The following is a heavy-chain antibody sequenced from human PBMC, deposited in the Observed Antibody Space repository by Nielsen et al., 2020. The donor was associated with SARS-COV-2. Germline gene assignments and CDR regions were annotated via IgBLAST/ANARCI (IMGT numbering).Heavy chain of an antibody. Sequence: WIRQPPGKGLEWIGEIYHSGSTNYNPSLKSRVIISVDKSKNQFSLKLSSVTAADTAVYYCAGITMVRGAPLRYYYYMDVWGKGTTVTVSS. CDR3: AGITMVRGAPLRYYYYMDV. D-gene: IGHD3-10*01. V-gene: IGHV4-4*02. CDR2: IYHSGST. J-gene: IGHJ6*03.